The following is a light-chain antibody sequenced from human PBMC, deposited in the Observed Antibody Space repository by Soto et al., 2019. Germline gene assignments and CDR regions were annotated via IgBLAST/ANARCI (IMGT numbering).Light chain of an antibody. Sequence: EIVMTQSPATLSVSPGERATLSCRASQSVSSNLAWYHQKPGQVPRLLIYGASTRATGIPARFSGSGSGTEFTLSISSLQSEDFAVYYCQQYKNRPHSFGQGTRLEMK. CDR3: QQYKNRPHS. V-gene: IGKV3-15*01. J-gene: IGKJ5*01. CDR1: QSVSSN. CDR2: GAS.